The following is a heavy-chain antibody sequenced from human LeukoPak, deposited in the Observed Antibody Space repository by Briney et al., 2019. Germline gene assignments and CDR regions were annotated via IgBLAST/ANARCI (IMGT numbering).Heavy chain of an antibody. Sequence: GASVKVSCKASGYTFTGYYMHWVRQAPGQGLEWMGRINPNSGDTSYAQKFQGRVTMTRDTSISTAYMELSSLRPDDTAVYYCARYYQGAFDIWGQETMVTVSS. D-gene: IGHD1-26*01. CDR2: INPNSGDT. J-gene: IGHJ3*02. CDR1: GYTFTGYY. CDR3: ARYYQGAFDI. V-gene: IGHV1-2*06.